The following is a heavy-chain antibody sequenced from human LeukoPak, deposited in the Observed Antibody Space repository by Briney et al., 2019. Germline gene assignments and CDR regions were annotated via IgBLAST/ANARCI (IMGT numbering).Heavy chain of an antibody. CDR3: AKGGMATISSTYFDY. V-gene: IGHV3-9*01. CDR2: ISWNSGSI. CDR1: GFTFDDYA. J-gene: IGHJ4*02. D-gene: IGHD5-24*01. Sequence: GGSLRLSCAASGFTFDDYAMHWVRQAPGKGLEWVSGISWNSGSIGYADSVKGRFTISRDNAKNSLYLQMNSLRAEDTALYYCAKGGMATISSTYFDYWGQGTLVTVSS.